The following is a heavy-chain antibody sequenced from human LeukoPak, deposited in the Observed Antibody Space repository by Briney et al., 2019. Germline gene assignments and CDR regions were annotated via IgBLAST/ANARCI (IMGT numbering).Heavy chain of an antibody. J-gene: IGHJ4*02. V-gene: IGHV1-46*01. CDR2: INPSGGST. CDR1: GYTFTSYY. D-gene: IGHD4-17*01. CDR3: AREMEATVTTYALGLNY. Sequence: ASVKVSCKASGYTFTSYYMHWVRQAPGQGLEWMGIINPSGGSTSYAQKFQGRVTMTRDTSTSTVYMELSSLRSEDTAVYYCAREMEATVTTYALGLNYWGQGTLVTVSS.